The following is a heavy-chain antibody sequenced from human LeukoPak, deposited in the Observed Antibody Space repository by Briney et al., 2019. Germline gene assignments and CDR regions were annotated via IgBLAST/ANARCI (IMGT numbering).Heavy chain of an antibody. CDR3: AHGSMYQLDY. D-gene: IGHD2-2*01. J-gene: IGHJ4*02. CDR1: GFTFSSYG. CDR2: ISSMSSNI. V-gene: IGHV3-48*01. Sequence: GGSLRLSCAASGFTFSSYGMNWVRQAPGKGLECVSYISSMSSNIYYADSVKGRFTISRDNSKNTLYLQMNSLRAEDTAVYYCAHGSMYQLDYWGQGTLVTVSS.